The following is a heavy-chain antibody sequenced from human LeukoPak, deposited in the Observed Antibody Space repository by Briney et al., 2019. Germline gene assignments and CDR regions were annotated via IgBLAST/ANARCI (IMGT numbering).Heavy chain of an antibody. CDR3: ARGRPAAGTFDY. Sequence: PGGSLRLSCAASGFTFSSYGMHWVRQAPGKGLEWVAFIRYDGSNKYYADSVKGRFTISRDNSKNTLYLQMNSLRGEDTAVYYCARGRPAAGTFDYWGQGTLVTVSS. V-gene: IGHV3-30*02. CDR2: IRYDGSNK. D-gene: IGHD6-13*01. CDR1: GFTFSSYG. J-gene: IGHJ4*02.